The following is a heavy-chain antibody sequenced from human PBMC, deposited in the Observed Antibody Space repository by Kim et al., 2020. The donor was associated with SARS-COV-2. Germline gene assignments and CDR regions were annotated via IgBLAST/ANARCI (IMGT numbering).Heavy chain of an antibody. CDR2: MNPNSGNT. CDR1: GYTFTSYD. D-gene: IGHD2-21*01. CDR3: ARGHLKSIVVVIAPRPYYYYMDV. V-gene: IGHV1-8*01. J-gene: IGHJ6*03. Sequence: ASVKVSCKASGYTFTSYDINWVRQATGQGLEWMGWMNPNSGNTGYAQKFQGRVTMTRNTSISTAYMELSSLGSEDTAVYYCARGHLKSIVVVIAPRPYYYYMDVWFKGTPVTVSS.